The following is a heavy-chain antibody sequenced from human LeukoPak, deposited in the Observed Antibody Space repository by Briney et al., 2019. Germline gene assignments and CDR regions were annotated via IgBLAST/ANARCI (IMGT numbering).Heavy chain of an antibody. V-gene: IGHV4-59*01. CDR2: IYYSGSA. D-gene: IGHD1-26*01. CDR3: ARGGAIVGATDYILLDIGYFDP. CDR1: RGSISSYY. Sequence: SETLSLTCTVSRGSISSYYWSGIRQPPGRGREWIGYIYYSGSANYNPSLKSRVTISVGTSKNQFSLKLSSVTAADTAVYYCARGGAIVGATDYILLDIGYFDPWGRGTLVTVSS. J-gene: IGHJ2*01.